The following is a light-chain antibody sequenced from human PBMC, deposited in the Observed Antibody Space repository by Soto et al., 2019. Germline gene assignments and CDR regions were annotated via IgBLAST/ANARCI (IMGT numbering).Light chain of an antibody. CDR3: QQYHSYPAS. CDR1: KGISSF. CDR2: DAS. V-gene: IGKV1-16*01. Sequence: DIQMTQSPSSLSASVGDRVTITCRASKGISSFLAWFQQTPGKAPKSLIYDASTLQSGVSSRFSGSGSDTHFTLTISSLQPEDFATYYCQQYHSYPASFGQGTKVEIK. J-gene: IGKJ1*01.